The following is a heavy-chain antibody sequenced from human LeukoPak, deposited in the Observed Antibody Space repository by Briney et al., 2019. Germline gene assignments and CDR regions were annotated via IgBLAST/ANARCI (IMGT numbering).Heavy chain of an antibody. D-gene: IGHD5-24*01. V-gene: IGHV4-34*01. CDR3: ARESRKMATIYYYYYGMDV. J-gene: IGHJ6*02. Sequence: SETLSLTCAVYGGSFSGYYWSWIRQPPGKGLEWIGEINHSGSTNYNPSLKSRVTISVDTSKNQFSLKLSSVTAADTAVYYCARESRKMATIYYYYYGMDVWGQGTTVTVSS. CDR2: INHSGST. CDR1: GGSFSGYY.